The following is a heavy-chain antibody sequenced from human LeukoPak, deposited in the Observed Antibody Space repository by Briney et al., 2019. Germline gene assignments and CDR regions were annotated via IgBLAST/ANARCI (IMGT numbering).Heavy chain of an antibody. D-gene: IGHD1-20*01. CDR2: INHSGST. CDR1: GGSFSGYY. J-gene: IGHJ4*02. V-gene: IGHV4-34*01. Sequence: PSETLSLTCAVYGGSFSGYYWSWIRQPPGKGLEWIGEINHSGSTNYNPSLKRRVTISVDTSKNQFSLKLSSVTAADTAVYYCARGDGITGTQGRLDYWGQGTLVTVSS. CDR3: ARGDGITGTQGRLDY.